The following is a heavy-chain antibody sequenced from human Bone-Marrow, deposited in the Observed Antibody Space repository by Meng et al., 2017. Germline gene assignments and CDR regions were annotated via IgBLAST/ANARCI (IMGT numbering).Heavy chain of an antibody. Sequence: SETLSLTCTVSGYSISSGYYWGWIRQPPGKGLEWIGSIYHSGSTYYNPSLKSRVTISVDTSKNQFSLKLSSVTAADTAVYYCDTYYYDSSGYYEAFDIWGQGTMVTVSS. CDR3: DTYYYDSSGYYEAFDI. CDR2: IYHSGST. V-gene: IGHV4-38-2*02. CDR1: GYSISSGYY. J-gene: IGHJ3*02. D-gene: IGHD3-22*01.